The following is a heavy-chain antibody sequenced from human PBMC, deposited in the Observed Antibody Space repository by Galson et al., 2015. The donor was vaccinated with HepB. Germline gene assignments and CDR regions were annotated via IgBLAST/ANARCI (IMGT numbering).Heavy chain of an antibody. J-gene: IGHJ3*02. D-gene: IGHD1-26*01. CDR2: ISYDGSNK. Sequence: SLRLSCAASGFTFSSYAMHWVRQAPGKGLEWVAVISYDGSNKYYADSVKGRFTISRDNSKNTLYLQMNSLRAEDTAVYYCARDHLWTRWELGRDAFDIWGQGTMVTVSS. CDR3: ARDHLWTRWELGRDAFDI. V-gene: IGHV3-30-3*01. CDR1: GFTFSSYA.